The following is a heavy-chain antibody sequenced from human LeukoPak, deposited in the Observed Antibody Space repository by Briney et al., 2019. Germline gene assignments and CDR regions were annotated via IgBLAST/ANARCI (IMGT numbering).Heavy chain of an antibody. CDR3: ARDLASITGYYYYGMDV. CDR1: GFTFSSYA. D-gene: IGHD2-21*01. V-gene: IGHV3-30-3*01. CDR2: ISYDGSNK. Sequence: GGSLRLSCAASGFTFSSYAMHWVRQAPGKGLEWVAVISYDGSNKYYADSVKGRFTISRDNSKNTLYLQMNRLRAEDTAVYYCARDLASITGYYYYGMDVWGQGTTVTVSS. J-gene: IGHJ6*02.